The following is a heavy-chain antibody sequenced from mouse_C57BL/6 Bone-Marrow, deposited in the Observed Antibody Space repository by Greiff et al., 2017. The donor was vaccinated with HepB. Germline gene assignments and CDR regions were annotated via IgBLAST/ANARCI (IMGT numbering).Heavy chain of an antibody. CDR2: IYPGSGST. Sequence: VQLQQPGAELVKPGASVKMSCEASGYTFTSYWITWVKQRPGQGLEWIGDIYPGSGSTNYNEKFKRKATLTVDTSSSTAYMQLSSLTSEDSAVYYCARSGTTVVAKDWYFDVWGTGTTVTVSS. CDR3: ARSGTTVVAKDWYFDV. CDR1: GYTFTSYW. D-gene: IGHD1-1*01. V-gene: IGHV1-55*01. J-gene: IGHJ1*03.